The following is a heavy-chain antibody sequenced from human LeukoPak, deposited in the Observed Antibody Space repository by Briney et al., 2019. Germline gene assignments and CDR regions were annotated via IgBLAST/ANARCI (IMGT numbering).Heavy chain of an antibody. D-gene: IGHD6-13*01. CDR1: GFTFSSYG. V-gene: IGHV3-33*01. J-gene: IGHJ5*02. Sequence: PGGSLRLSCAASGFTFSSYGMHWVRQAPGKGLEWVAVIWYDGSNKYYADSVKGRFTISRDNSKNTLYLQMNSLRAEDTAVYYCARDLGYSSPGFDPWGQGTLVTVSS. CDR2: IWYDGSNK. CDR3: ARDLGYSSPGFDP.